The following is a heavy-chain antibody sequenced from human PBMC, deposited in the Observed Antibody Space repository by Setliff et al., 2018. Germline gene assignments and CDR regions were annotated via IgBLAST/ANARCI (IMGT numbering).Heavy chain of an antibody. V-gene: IGHV4-39*01. CDR2: IYYSGST. CDR1: GGSISSSSYY. J-gene: IGHJ4*02. Sequence: SETLSLTCTVSGGSISSSSYYWGWIRQPPGKGLEWIGSIYYSGSTYYNPSLKSRVTISVDTSKNQFSLKLSSVTAADTAVYYCATGLPTVVDYWGQGTLVTVSS. D-gene: IGHD4-17*01. CDR3: ATGLPTVVDY.